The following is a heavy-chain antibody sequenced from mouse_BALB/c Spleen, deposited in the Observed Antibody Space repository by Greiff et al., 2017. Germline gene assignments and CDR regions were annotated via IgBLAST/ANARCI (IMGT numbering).Heavy chain of an antibody. CDR2: ISSGSSTI. D-gene: IGHD2-1*01. V-gene: IGHV5-17*02. J-gene: IGHJ4*01. Sequence: DVMLVESGGGLVQPGGSRKLSCAASGFTFSSFGMHWVRQAPEKGLEWVAYISSGSSTIYYADTVKGRFTISRDNPKNTLFLQMTSLRSEDTAMYYCARSPYGNYDYYAMDYWGQGTSVTVSS. CDR1: GFTFSSFG. CDR3: ARSPYGNYDYYAMDY.